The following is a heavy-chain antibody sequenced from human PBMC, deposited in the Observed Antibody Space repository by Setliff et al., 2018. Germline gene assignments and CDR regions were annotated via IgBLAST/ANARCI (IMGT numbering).Heavy chain of an antibody. Sequence: LRLSCAASGLTFSSYDMNWVRQAPGEGLEWVSTITSSGGDTYYADSVKGRFIVSRDNSKSTLYLQMNSLRAEDTAKYYCAKVLYPGVGYFYGMDVWGQGTTVTVSS. CDR2: ITSSGGDT. V-gene: IGHV3-23*01. J-gene: IGHJ6*02. CDR1: GLTFSSYD. D-gene: IGHD3-10*01. CDR3: AKVLYPGVGYFYGMDV.